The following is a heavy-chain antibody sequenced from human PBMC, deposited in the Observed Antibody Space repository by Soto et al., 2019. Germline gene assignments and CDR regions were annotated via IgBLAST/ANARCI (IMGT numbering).Heavy chain of an antibody. D-gene: IGHD6-13*01. V-gene: IGHV1-3*01. CDR3: ASFLQQVVKYYNYSGMDV. J-gene: IGHJ6*02. CDR2: INAGNGNT. CDR1: GYTFTSYA. Sequence: ASVKVSCKASGYTFTSYAMHWVRQAPGQRLEWMGWINAGNGNTKYSQKFQGRVTITRDTSASTAYMELSSLRSEDTAVYYFASFLQQVVKYYNYSGMDVWGQGTTVTVSS.